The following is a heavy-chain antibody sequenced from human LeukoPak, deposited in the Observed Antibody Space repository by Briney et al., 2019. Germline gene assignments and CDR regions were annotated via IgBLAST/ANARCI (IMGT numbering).Heavy chain of an antibody. V-gene: IGHV3-23*01. J-gene: IGHJ4*02. Sequence: PGGSLRLSCAASGFTFSSYAMSWVRQAPGKGLEWVSAISGSGGSTYYADSVKGRFTISRDNSKNTLYLQMNSLRAEDTAVYYCAKAPPGAAMVRWYYFDYWGQGTLVTVSS. CDR2: ISGSGGST. D-gene: IGHD5-18*01. CDR1: GFTFSSYA. CDR3: AKAPPGAAMVRWYYFDY.